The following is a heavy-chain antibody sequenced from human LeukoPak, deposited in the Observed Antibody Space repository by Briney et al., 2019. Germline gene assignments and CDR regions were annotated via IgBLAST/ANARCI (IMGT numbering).Heavy chain of an antibody. V-gene: IGHV1-2*02. CDR3: ARKGIAARTLDY. D-gene: IGHD6-6*01. J-gene: IGHJ4*02. CDR1: GYTFTSYG. Sequence: ASVKVSCKASGYTFTSYGISWVRQAPGQGLEWMGWINPNSGGTNYAQKFQGRVTMTRDTSISTAYMELSRLRSDDTAVYYCARKGIAARTLDYWGQGTLVTVSS. CDR2: INPNSGGT.